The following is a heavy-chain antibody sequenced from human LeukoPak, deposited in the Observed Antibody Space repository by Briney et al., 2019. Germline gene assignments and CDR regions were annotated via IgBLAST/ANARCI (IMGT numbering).Heavy chain of an antibody. J-gene: IGHJ4*02. Sequence: SETLSLTCSVSGGSISSYWWSWIRQPAGKGLEFIGRIYTTGRTNYNPSLKSRVSMSVDPSKNKFFLELRSVTAADTAVYFCARAGYAISSYRFDYWGQGALVTVSS. CDR3: ARAGYAISSYRFDY. CDR1: GGSISSYW. V-gene: IGHV4-4*07. CDR2: IYTTGRT. D-gene: IGHD3-16*01.